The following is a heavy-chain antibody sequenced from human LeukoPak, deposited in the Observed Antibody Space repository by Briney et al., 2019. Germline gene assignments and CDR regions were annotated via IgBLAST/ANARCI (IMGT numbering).Heavy chain of an antibody. V-gene: IGHV4-39*07. Sequence: SETLSLTCTVSGGSITSRTYYWGWIRQAPGKGLEWVGSMYYSGSTYYDTSLKSRVTISVDTSKNQFSLKLSSVTASDTAVYYCARRFPYYYHYMDVWGKGTTVTVSS. CDR2: MYYSGST. D-gene: IGHD3-3*01. CDR3: ARRFPYYYHYMDV. J-gene: IGHJ6*03. CDR1: GGSITSRTYY.